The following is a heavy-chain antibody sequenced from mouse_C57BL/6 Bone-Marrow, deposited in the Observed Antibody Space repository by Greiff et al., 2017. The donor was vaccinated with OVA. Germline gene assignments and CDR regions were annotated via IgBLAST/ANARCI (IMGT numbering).Heavy chain of an antibody. CDR2: IYPRSGNT. J-gene: IGHJ3*01. CDR1: GYTFTSYG. V-gene: IGHV1-81*01. Sequence: VQLQQSGAELARPGASVKLSCKASGYTFTSYGISWVKQRTGQGLEWIGEIYPRSGNTSYNEKFKGKATLTADKSSSTAYMELRSLTSEDSAVYFCAKFAYWGQGTLVTVSA. CDR3: AKFAY.